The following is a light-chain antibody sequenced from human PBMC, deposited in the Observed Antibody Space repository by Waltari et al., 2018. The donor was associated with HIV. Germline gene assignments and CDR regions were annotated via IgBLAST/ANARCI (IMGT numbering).Light chain of an antibody. CDR3: NSRDSSGYHLV. CDR1: SRSSYY. Sequence: SSELTQDPAVSVALGQTVGITCQGDSRSSYYASWYQQKPGQAPVLVIYGKNNRPSGIPDRFSGSSSGNTASLTITGTQAEDEADYYCNSRDSSGYHLVFGGGTRLTVL. CDR2: GKN. J-gene: IGLJ3*02. V-gene: IGLV3-19*01.